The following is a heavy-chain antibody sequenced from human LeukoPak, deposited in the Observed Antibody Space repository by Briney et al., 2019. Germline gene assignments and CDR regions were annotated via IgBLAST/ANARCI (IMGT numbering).Heavy chain of an antibody. J-gene: IGHJ4*02. Sequence: ASVKVSCKASGYTFTSYDINGVRQATGQGLEWMGWMNPNSGNTGYAQKFQGRVTMTRNTSISTAYMELSSLRSEDTAVYYCARGWGSGGSYYFDYWGQGTLVTVSS. D-gene: IGHD2-15*01. V-gene: IGHV1-8*01. CDR2: MNPNSGNT. CDR1: GYTFTSYD. CDR3: ARGWGSGGSYYFDY.